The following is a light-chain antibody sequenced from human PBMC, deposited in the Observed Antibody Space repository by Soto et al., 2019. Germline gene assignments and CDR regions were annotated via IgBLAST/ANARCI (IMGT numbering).Light chain of an antibody. V-gene: IGKV3-15*01. CDR1: HSVNSN. CDR2: GAS. CDR3: QQYNSWHRT. J-gene: IGKJ1*01. Sequence: EIVITQSPSTLSVSAGERATLSCRASHSVNSNLAWYQQKPGQAPRLLIYGASSRATGSPARFSGSGSGTEFTLTTTSLQSEDFAVYYCQQYNSWHRTFGQGTKVDIK.